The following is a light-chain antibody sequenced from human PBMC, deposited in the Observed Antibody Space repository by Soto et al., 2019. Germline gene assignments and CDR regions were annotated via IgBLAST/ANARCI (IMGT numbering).Light chain of an antibody. CDR1: SSDVGGYNY. CDR2: EVS. V-gene: IGLV2-14*01. Sequence: QSVLTQPASVSGSPGQSITISCTGTSSDVGGYNYVSWYQQHPGKAPKLMIYEVSYRPSGVSNRFSGSKSGNTASLTISGLQAEDEADYSCSSYTSSSTYVFGTGTKVTV. J-gene: IGLJ1*01. CDR3: SSYTSSSTYV.